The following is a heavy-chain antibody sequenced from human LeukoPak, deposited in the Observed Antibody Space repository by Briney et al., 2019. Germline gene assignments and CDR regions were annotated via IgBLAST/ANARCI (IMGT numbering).Heavy chain of an antibody. V-gene: IGHV3-48*03. Sequence: GGSLRLSCAASGFMFSSYEMNWVRQAPGKGLEWISYITSSGSTIYYADSVKGRFTISRDNAKNSLYLQMNSLRAEDTAVYYCARGRGPYSSSWYWEVGYFDYWGQGTLVTVSS. CDR2: ITSSGSTI. CDR1: GFMFSSYE. D-gene: IGHD6-13*01. J-gene: IGHJ4*02. CDR3: ARGRGPYSSSWYWEVGYFDY.